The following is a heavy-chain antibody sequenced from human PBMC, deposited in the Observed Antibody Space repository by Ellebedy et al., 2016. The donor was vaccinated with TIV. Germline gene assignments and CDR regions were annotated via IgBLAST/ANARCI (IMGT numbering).Heavy chain of an antibody. V-gene: IGHV3-23*01. Sequence: GESLKISCAASGFTFSSYAMSWVRQAPGKGLEWVSSISGSGDSTYYADSVKGRFTISRDNFKNTLYLQMRSLRAEDTAVYYCATQVGSGWLDYWGQGTLVTVSS. CDR2: ISGSGDST. J-gene: IGHJ4*02. D-gene: IGHD6-19*01. CDR1: GFTFSSYA. CDR3: ATQVGSGWLDY.